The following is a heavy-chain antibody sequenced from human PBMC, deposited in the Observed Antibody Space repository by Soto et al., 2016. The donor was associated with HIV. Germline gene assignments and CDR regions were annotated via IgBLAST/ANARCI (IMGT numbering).Heavy chain of an antibody. J-gene: IGHJ4*02. V-gene: IGHV3-66*01. CDR2: IYSGGST. Sequence: EVQLVESGGGLVQPGGSLRLSCAASGFTVSSNYMSWVRQAPGKGLEWVSVIYSGGSTYYADSVRGRFTISRDNSKNTLYLQMNSLRAEDTAVYYCARGGYVWTQYYFDYWGQGTLVTVSS. D-gene: IGHD3-16*01. CDR1: GFTVSSNY. CDR3: ARGGYVWTQYYFDY.